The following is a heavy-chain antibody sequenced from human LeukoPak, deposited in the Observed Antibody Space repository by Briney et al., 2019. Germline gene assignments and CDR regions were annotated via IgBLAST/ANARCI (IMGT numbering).Heavy chain of an antibody. CDR2: INTNTGNP. CDR1: GYTFTNYA. CDR3: ARDASTIRFDY. V-gene: IGHV7-4-1*02. D-gene: IGHD5-24*01. Sequence: GASVKVSCKASGYTFTNYAMNWVRQVPGQGLEWMGWINTNTGNPTYAQGFTGRFVFSLDTSVSTAYLQISSLKAEDTAVYYCARDASTIRFDYWGQGTLVTVSS. J-gene: IGHJ4*02.